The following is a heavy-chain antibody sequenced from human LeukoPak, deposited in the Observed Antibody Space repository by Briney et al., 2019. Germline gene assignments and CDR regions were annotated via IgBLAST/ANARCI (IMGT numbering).Heavy chain of an antibody. Sequence: SETLSLTCTVSGGSISSYYWSWVRQPAGEGLEWIGRIYASGNTNYNPSLKGRVTMTVDTSKNQFSLNLSSVTAADTAVYYCARGRGSSWYYFDSWGQGTLVTVSS. CDR2: IYASGNT. D-gene: IGHD6-13*01. J-gene: IGHJ4*02. V-gene: IGHV4-4*07. CDR1: GGSISSYY. CDR3: ARGRGSSWYYFDS.